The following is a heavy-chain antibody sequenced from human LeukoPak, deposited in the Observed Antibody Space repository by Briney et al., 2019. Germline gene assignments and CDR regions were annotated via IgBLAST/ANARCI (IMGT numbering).Heavy chain of an antibody. V-gene: IGHV4-59*01. CDR1: GGSITSYY. Sequence: SETLSLTCTVSGGSITSYYWSWIRQPPGKGLEWIGYIYHSGTTNYNPSLKSRVTISADTSKNQLSLKLSSVTAADTAVYYCAQKAPFSPGYSQDWGQGTLVTVSS. D-gene: IGHD2/OR15-2a*01. J-gene: IGHJ1*01. CDR2: IYHSGTT. CDR3: AQKAPFSPGYSQD.